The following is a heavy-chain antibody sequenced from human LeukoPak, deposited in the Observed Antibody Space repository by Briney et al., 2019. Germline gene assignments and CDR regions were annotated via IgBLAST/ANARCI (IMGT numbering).Heavy chain of an antibody. V-gene: IGHV3-23*01. CDR1: GFTFSNSV. Sequence: GGSLRLSCVASGFTFSNSVMTWVRQAPGKGLEWVSSILGTGDYTYFANSVKGRFTISRDNSKNTLYLQMNSLRAGDTAIYYCAKTYYYGSPDYWGQGTLVTVSS. J-gene: IGHJ4*02. CDR2: ILGTGDYT. CDR3: AKTYYYGSPDY. D-gene: IGHD3-10*01.